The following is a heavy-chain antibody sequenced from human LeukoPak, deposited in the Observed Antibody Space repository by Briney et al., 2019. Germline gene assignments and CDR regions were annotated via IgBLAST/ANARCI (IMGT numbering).Heavy chain of an antibody. J-gene: IGHJ4*02. V-gene: IGHV4-39*01. D-gene: IGHD3-3*01. CDR2: IYFSGSP. CDR1: GGSISSNSYY. CDR3: ARWRTAKTSFDY. Sequence: SETLSLTCTVSGGSISSNSYYWGWIRQPPGKGLEWIGSIYFSGSPYYNPSLKSRVTMSVDTSKNQFSLKVSSVTAADTAVYYCARWRTAKTSFDYWGQGALVTDSS.